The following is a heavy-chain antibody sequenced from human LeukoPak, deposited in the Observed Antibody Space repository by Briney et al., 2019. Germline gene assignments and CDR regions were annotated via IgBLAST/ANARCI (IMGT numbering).Heavy chain of an antibody. J-gene: IGHJ5*02. V-gene: IGHV1-69*13. CDR1: GGTFSSYA. Sequence: SVKVSCKASGGTFSSYAISWVRQAPGQGLEWMGGIIPIFGTANYAQKFQGRVTITADESTSTAYMELSSLRSEDTAVYYCARDVPYDSTNWFDPWGQGTLVTVSS. CDR2: IIPIFGTA. D-gene: IGHD3-22*01. CDR3: ARDVPYDSTNWFDP.